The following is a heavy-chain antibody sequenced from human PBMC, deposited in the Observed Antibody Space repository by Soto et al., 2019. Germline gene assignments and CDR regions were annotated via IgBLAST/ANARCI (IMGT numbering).Heavy chain of an antibody. D-gene: IGHD2-21*02. CDR3: ARQLAYCGGDCYTEPIDY. CDR2: INPNTGGT. V-gene: IGHV1-2*06. CDR1: GYTFTKYY. Sequence: ASVKVACKASGYTFTKYYVLWVQQAPGQGLEWVGRINPNTGGTNYAQKFQDRVTMTRDTSITTAYMELSRLRSDDTAVYYCARQLAYCGGDCYTEPIDYWGQGTQVTSPQ. J-gene: IGHJ4*02.